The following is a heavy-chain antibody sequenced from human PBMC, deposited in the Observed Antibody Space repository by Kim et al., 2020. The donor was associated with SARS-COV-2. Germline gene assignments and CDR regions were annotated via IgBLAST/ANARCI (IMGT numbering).Heavy chain of an antibody. CDR3: ARDRGSGWYGYFDY. Sequence: VEGRFTISRDNSKNTLYLQMNSRRAEDTAVYYCARDRGSGWYGYFDYWGQGTLVTVSS. J-gene: IGHJ4*02. D-gene: IGHD6-19*01. V-gene: IGHV3-30*07.